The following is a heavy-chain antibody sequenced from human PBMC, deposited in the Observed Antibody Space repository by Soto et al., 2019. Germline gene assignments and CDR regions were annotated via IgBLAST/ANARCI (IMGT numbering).Heavy chain of an antibody. D-gene: IGHD3-16*02. CDR1: GFTFSNAW. V-gene: IGHV3-15*01. CDR3: TTYPIYDYIWGSYRSSYFDY. J-gene: IGHJ4*02. CDR2: IKSKTDGGTT. Sequence: GGSLRLSCAASGFTFSNAWMSWVRQAPGKGLEWVGRIKSKTDGGTTDYAAPVKGRLTISRDDSKNTLYLQMNSLKTEDTAVYYCTTYPIYDYIWGSYRSSYFDYWGQGTLVTVSS.